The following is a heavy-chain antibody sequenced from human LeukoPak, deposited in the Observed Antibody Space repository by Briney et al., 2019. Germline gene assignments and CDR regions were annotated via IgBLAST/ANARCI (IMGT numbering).Heavy chain of an antibody. CDR1: GFTFRKYG. CDR2: IRYDGSIK. Sequence: GGSLRLSCAASGFTFRKYGIHWVRQAPGKGLEWVAFIRYDGSIKYYVDSVKGRFTISRDNSKNTLFLQMNSLRAEDTAVYYCAKQGEIVVVIGYYFDYWGQGTLVTVSS. CDR3: AKQGEIVVVIGYYFDY. D-gene: IGHD3-22*01. J-gene: IGHJ4*02. V-gene: IGHV3-30*02.